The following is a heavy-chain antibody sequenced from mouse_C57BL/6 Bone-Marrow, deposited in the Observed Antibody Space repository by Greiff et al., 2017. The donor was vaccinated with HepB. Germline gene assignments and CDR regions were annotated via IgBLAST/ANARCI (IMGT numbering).Heavy chain of an antibody. Sequence: QVQLKESGAELVKPGASVKISCKASGYAFSSYWMNWVKQRPGKGLELIGQIYPGDGDTNYNGKFKGKATLTADKSSSTAYMQLSSLTSEDSAVYFCARSLLLRYPAWFAYWGQGTLVTVSA. CDR2: IYPGDGDT. D-gene: IGHD1-1*01. V-gene: IGHV1-80*01. J-gene: IGHJ3*01. CDR1: GYAFSSYW. CDR3: ARSLLLRYPAWFAY.